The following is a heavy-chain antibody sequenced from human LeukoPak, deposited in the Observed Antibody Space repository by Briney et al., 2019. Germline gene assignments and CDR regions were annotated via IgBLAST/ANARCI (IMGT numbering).Heavy chain of an antibody. CDR3: ARLRGSSPSRGVYFDY. D-gene: IGHD6-6*01. Sequence: SETLSLTCAVYGGSFSGYYWSWIRQPPGKGQEWIGEINHSGSTNYNPSLKSRVTISVDTSKNQFSLKLSSVTAADTAVYYCARLRGSSPSRGVYFDYWGQGTLVTVSS. CDR1: GGSFSGYY. J-gene: IGHJ4*02. CDR2: INHSGST. V-gene: IGHV4-34*01.